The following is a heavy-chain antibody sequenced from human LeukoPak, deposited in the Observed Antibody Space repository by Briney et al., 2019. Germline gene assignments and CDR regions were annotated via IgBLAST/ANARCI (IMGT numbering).Heavy chain of an antibody. CDR2: IKSDGTP. CDR3: ARDGSYKFDY. Sequence: PGGSLRLSCAAPGFTFSNVWMHWVRQTPGKGLVWVSRIKSDGTPIYADSVKGRFTISRDNAKNTLYLQMNNLRADDTALYYCARDGSYKFDYWGQGTLVTVSS. V-gene: IGHV3-74*01. CDR1: GFTFSNVW. D-gene: IGHD1-26*01. J-gene: IGHJ4*02.